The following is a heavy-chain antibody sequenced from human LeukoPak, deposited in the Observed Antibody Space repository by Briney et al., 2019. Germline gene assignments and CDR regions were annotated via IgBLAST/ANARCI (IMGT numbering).Heavy chain of an antibody. D-gene: IGHD6-13*01. CDR2: IYYTGNT. V-gene: IGHV4-59*08. CDR3: ARHPRFGNSWYIDY. CDR1: DGSISNYY. J-gene: IGHJ4*02. Sequence: PSETLSLTCTVSDGSISNYYWSWIRQPPERGLEWIGNIYYTGNTNYSPSLKSRVTISLDTSTNQFSLRVTSVTAADTAVYYCARHPRFGNSWYIDYWSQGVLVTVSS.